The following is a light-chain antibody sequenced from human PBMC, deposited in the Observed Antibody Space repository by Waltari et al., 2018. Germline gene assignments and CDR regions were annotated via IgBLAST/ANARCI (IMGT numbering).Light chain of an antibody. CDR1: QGIRSG. J-gene: IGKJ5*01. V-gene: IGKV1-13*02. Sequence: ALQLTQSPPSLSASRVDRVTISCRASQGIRSGLAWYQQKPGQPPKLLIYDASTLDSGVPSRFSGSGSGTDFTLTISSLQPEDFATYYCQQCLTYPQAFGQGTRLEIK. CDR3: QQCLTYPQA. CDR2: DAS.